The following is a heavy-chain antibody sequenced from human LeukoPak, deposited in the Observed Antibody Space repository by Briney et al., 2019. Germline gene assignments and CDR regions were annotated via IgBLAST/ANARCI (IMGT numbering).Heavy chain of an antibody. CDR3: ARLMFEGMDV. D-gene: IGHD3-10*02. J-gene: IGHJ6*02. CDR2: INHSGST. CDR1: GGSFSGYY. V-gene: IGHV4-34*01. Sequence: SETLSLTCAVYGGSFSGYYWSWIRQPPGKGLEWIGEINHSGSTNYNPSLKNRVTISVDTSKNQLSLKLSSVTAADTAVYYCARLMFEGMDVWGQGTTVTVSS.